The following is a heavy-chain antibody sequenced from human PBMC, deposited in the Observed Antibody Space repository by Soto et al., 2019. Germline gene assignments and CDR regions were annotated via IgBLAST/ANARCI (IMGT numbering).Heavy chain of an antibody. Sequence: PGESLKISCKGSGYTFSDYWIGWVRQMPGKGLEWMGIMYPGDSDTRYSPSFQGQVTISADKSSSTAYLQWSRLKASDPAMYYCARVPPGRNGYNQFDDWGQGTLVTVSS. CDR3: ARVPPGRNGYNQFDD. CDR2: MYPGDSDT. D-gene: IGHD5-12*01. V-gene: IGHV5-51*01. J-gene: IGHJ4*02. CDR1: GYTFSDYW.